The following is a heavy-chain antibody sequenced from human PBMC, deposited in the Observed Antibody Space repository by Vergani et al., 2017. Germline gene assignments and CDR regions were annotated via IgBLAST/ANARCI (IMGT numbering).Heavy chain of an antibody. CDR3: AREAYYYDSSGYYYPGGGVDY. D-gene: IGHD3-22*01. V-gene: IGHV4-59*01. CDR2: IYYSGST. Sequence: QVQLPESGPGLVKPSETLSLTCTVSGGSISSYYWSWIRQPPGKGLEWIGYIYYSGSTNYNPSLKSRVTISVDTSKNQFSLKLSSVTAADTAVYYCAREAYYYDSSGYYYPGGGVDYWGQGTLVTVSS. CDR1: GGSISSYY. J-gene: IGHJ4*02.